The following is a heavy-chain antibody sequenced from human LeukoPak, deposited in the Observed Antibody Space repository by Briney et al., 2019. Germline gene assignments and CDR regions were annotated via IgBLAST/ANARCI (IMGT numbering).Heavy chain of an antibody. D-gene: IGHD7-27*01. CDR2: IGTAGVT. Sequence: GGSLRLSCAASGFTFSSYDMHWVRQATGKGLEWVSAIGTAGVTYYPGSVKGRFTISRENAKNSLYLQMNSLRAEDTAVYYCAALGLGIEGNDAFDIWGQGTMVTVSS. CDR3: AALGLGIEGNDAFDI. V-gene: IGHV3-13*01. CDR1: GFTFSSYD. J-gene: IGHJ3*02.